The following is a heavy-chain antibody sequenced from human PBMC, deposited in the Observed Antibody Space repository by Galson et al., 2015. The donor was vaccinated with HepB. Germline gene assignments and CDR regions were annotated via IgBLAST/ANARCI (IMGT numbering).Heavy chain of an antibody. CDR3: ARELMTTVTNDAFDI. J-gene: IGHJ3*02. V-gene: IGHV7-4-1*02. CDR1: GYTFTSYA. CDR2: INTNTGNP. D-gene: IGHD4-17*01. Sequence: SVKVSCKASGYTFTSYAMNWVRQAPGQGLEWMGWINTNTGNPTYAQGFTGRFVFSLDTSVSTAYLQISSLKAEDTAVYYCARELMTTVTNDAFDIWGQGTMVTVSS.